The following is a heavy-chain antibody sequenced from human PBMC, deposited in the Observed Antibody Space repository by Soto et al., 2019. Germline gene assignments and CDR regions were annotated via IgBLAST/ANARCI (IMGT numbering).Heavy chain of an antibody. CDR1: GFPFSTSA. CDR2: ISGSSDAA. D-gene: IGHD1-26*01. Sequence: EVQLLESGGGLVQPGGSLRLSCSASGFPFSTSAMKWGPQAPGKGLEWVSIISGSSDAAYYAESVKGRFASSRDNSKNTLYLQMNSLRAEDTAVYYCAKYSGSYPVYNGLSLWGQGTTVTVS. CDR3: AKYSGSYPVYNGLSL. V-gene: IGHV3-23*01. J-gene: IGHJ6*02.